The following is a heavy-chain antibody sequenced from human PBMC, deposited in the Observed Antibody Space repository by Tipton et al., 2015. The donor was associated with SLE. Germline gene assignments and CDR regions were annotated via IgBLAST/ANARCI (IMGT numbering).Heavy chain of an antibody. J-gene: IGHJ4*02. Sequence: SLRLSCAASGFTFSEYPMHWVRQVPGKGLDWVAVISYQGTNQYYADSVKGRFTISRDNSKNTLYLQMNRLRVEDTAVYYCAGGTGAYFDHWGQGTLVTVSS. CDR3: AGGTGAYFDH. CDR2: ISYQGTNQ. D-gene: IGHD3-16*01. CDR1: GFTFSEYP. V-gene: IGHV3-30*04.